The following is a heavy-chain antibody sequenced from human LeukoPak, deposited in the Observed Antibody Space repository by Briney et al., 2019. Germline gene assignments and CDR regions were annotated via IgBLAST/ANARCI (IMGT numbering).Heavy chain of an antibody. V-gene: IGHV1-2*02. Sequence: GASVKVSCKASGYTFTGYYMHWVRQAPGQGLEWMGWINPNSGGTNHAQKFQGRVTMTRDTSISTAYMELSGLRSDDTAVYYCARGMTRYYYYMDVWGKGTTVTVSS. J-gene: IGHJ6*03. CDR2: INPNSGGT. CDR3: ARGMTRYYYYMDV. CDR1: GYTFTGYY.